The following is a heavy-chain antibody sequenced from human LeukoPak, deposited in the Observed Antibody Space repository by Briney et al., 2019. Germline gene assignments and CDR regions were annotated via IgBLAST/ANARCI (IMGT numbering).Heavy chain of an antibody. CDR1: GGSFSGYY. Sequence: SETLSLTCAVYGGSFSGYYWSWIRQPPGKGLEWIGEINHSGSTNYNPSLKSRVTISVDTSKNQFSLKLSSVTAAETAVYYCARVGSYGFCDYWGQGTLVTVSS. CDR3: ARVGSYGFCDY. D-gene: IGHD5-18*01. CDR2: INHSGST. J-gene: IGHJ4*02. V-gene: IGHV4-34*01.